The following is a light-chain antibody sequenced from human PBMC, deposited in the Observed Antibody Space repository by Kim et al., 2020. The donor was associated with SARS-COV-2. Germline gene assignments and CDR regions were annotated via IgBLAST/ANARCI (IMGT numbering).Light chain of an antibody. J-gene: IGLJ1*01. CDR2: QDD. Sequence: VAPGQTASITYSGDKLGDKRACWYQQRPGQSPVLIIYQDDKRPSGNPERFSASNSGSTATLTISGTQTMDDADYYCQAWDNGTAVFGTGAKVTVL. CDR3: QAWDNGTAV. CDR1: KLGDKR. V-gene: IGLV3-1*01.